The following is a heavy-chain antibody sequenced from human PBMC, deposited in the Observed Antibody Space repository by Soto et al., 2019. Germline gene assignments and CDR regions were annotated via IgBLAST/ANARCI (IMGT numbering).Heavy chain of an antibody. CDR3: ARDKQYYDFWSGYSNDAFDI. Sequence: ASVKVSCKASGYTFTSYGISWVRQAPGQGLEWMGWISAYNGNTNYAQKLQGRVTMTTDTSTSTAYMELRSLRSDDTAVYYCARDKQYYDFWSGYSNDAFDIWGQGTMVTVSS. V-gene: IGHV1-18*01. D-gene: IGHD3-3*01. CDR2: ISAYNGNT. J-gene: IGHJ3*02. CDR1: GYTFTSYG.